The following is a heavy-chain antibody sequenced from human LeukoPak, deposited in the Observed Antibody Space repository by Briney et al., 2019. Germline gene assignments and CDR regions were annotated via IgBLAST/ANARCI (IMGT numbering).Heavy chain of an antibody. V-gene: IGHV3-11*01. CDR2: ISSSGSTI. D-gene: IGHD1-26*01. J-gene: IGHJ3*02. CDR3: ARSRGELRVDAFDI. CDR1: GFTFSDYY. Sequence: GGSLRLSCAASGFTFSDYYMSWIRQAPGKGLEWVSYISSSGSTIYYADSVKGRFTISRDNAKNSLYLQMNSLRAEDTAVYYCARSRGELRVDAFDIWGQGTMVTVSS.